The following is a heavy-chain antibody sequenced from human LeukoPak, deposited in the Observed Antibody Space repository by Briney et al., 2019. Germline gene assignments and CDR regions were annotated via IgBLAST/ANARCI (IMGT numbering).Heavy chain of an antibody. D-gene: IGHD6-25*01. CDR3: ARGPSSAFDY. V-gene: IGHV4-30-2*01. J-gene: IGHJ4*02. CDR2: IYHSGST. Sequence: SETLSLTCAVSVGSIRRGGYSWSWIRQPPGRGLEWIGYIYHSGSTYYNPSLKSRVTKSVDRSKNQFSLKLSSVTAADTTVYYCARGPSSAFDYWGQGTLVTVSS. CDR1: VGSIRRGGYS.